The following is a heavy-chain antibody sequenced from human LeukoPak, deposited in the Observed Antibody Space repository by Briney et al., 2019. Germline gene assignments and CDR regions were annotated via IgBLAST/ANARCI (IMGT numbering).Heavy chain of an antibody. J-gene: IGHJ4*02. D-gene: IGHD4-17*01. Sequence: ASVXVXXXXSXXXXXIYDINCVRXATGQGLEWMGWMNPNSGNTGYAQKFQGRVTMTRNTSISTAYMELSSLRYEDTAVYYCARGRIWVSTVTTWGQGTLVTVSS. V-gene: IGHV1-8*01. CDR3: ARGRIWVSTVTT. CDR1: XXXXXIYD. CDR2: MNPNSGNT.